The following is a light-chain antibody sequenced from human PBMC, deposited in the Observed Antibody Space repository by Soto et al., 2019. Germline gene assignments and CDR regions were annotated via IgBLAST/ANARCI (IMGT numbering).Light chain of an antibody. CDR3: QQYGSSPPIT. J-gene: IGKJ5*01. CDR2: GAS. Sequence: EIVLTQSTGTLSLSPGERATLSCRASQSVSSSYLAWYQQKPGQAPRLLIYGASSRATGIPDRFSGSGSGTDFTLTISRLEPEDFAVYYCQQYGSSPPITFGQGTLLEI. CDR1: QSVSSSY. V-gene: IGKV3-20*01.